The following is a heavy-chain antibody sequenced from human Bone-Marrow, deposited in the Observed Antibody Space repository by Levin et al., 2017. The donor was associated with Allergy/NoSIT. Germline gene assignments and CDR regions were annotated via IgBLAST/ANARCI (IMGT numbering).Heavy chain of an antibody. CDR1: GYTFTSYY. CDR3: AREAGSISIAFYYMDV. J-gene: IGHJ6*03. Sequence: TGESLKISCKASGYTFTSYYIHWVRQAPGQGLEWMGMISPSGGRTPYAQKFQGRVTMTTDTSTSTVYMELSSLRFDDTAVYYCAREAGSISIAFYYMDVWGKGTTVTVSS. V-gene: IGHV1-46*01. D-gene: IGHD2-2*01. CDR2: ISPSGGRT.